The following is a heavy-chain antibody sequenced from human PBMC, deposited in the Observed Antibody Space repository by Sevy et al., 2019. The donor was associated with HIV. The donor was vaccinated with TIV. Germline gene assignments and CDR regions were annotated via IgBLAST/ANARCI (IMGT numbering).Heavy chain of an antibody. J-gene: IGHJ4*02. Sequence: GESLKISCAASGFIFSDYGMHWVRQAPGKGLEWVAVVWYDGSYKYYTDSVKGRFTISRDNSNNMVFLQMNSLRAEDTAVYYCARDKLLPVMVSMVRGALSYYFDYWGQGTLVTVSS. CDR1: GFIFSDYG. CDR2: VWYDGSYK. D-gene: IGHD3-10*01. V-gene: IGHV3-33*01. CDR3: ARDKLLPVMVSMVRGALSYYFDY.